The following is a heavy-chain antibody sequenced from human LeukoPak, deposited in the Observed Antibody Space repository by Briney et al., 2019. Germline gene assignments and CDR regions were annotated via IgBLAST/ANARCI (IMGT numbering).Heavy chain of an antibody. CDR1: GGSLSGYY. J-gene: IGHJ4*02. CDR2: INHSGST. CDR3: ARGPTVLRYFDWLPQH. Sequence: SETPSLTCAVYGGSLSGYYRSWIRQPPGKGLEWIGEINHSGSTNYNPSLKSRVTISVDTSKNQFSLKLSSVPAADTAVYYCARGPTVLRYFDWLPQHWGQGTLVTVSS. V-gene: IGHV4-34*01. D-gene: IGHD3-9*01.